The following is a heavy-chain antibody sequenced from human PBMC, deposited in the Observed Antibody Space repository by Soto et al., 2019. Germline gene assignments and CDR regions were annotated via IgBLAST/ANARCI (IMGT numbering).Heavy chain of an antibody. J-gene: IGHJ4*02. CDR2: INHSGST. CDR3: ARGDEDTAMVTFDY. D-gene: IGHD5-18*01. V-gene: IGHV4-34*01. CDR1: GGSFSGYY. Sequence: SETLSLTCAVYGGSFSGYYWSWIRQPPGKGLEWIGEINHSGSTNYNPSLESRVTISVDTSKNQFSLKLSSVTAADTAVYYCARGDEDTAMVTFDYWGQGTLVTVSS.